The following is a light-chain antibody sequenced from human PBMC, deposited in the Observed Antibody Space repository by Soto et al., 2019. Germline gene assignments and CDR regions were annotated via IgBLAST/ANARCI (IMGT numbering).Light chain of an antibody. V-gene: IGKV3-20*01. CDR1: QSVSSNY. Sequence: EISRPHPRGALSLSPGETAXLSCRASQSVSSNYGAWFHQKPPQAHRLLIYVASSRATAVQDRFSARGSGTDFTLTISRLEPEDFAVYYCQQYVRLFSRGTKVDI. CDR3: QQYVRL. CDR2: VAS. J-gene: IGKJ3*01.